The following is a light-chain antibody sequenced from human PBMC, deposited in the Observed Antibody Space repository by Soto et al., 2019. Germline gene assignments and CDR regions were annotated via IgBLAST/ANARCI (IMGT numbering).Light chain of an antibody. V-gene: IGLV2-14*03. CDR3: CSSTNTKTVV. CDR1: TSDIGGYNY. CDR2: DVN. Sequence: QSVLTQPASVSGSPGQSITISCTGTTSDIGGYNYVTWYQQYPGQAPKIIIYDVNRRPPGVSDRFSGSKSGNTASLTVSDLQAGDEADYFCCSSTNTKTVVFGGGTKVTVL. J-gene: IGLJ1*01.